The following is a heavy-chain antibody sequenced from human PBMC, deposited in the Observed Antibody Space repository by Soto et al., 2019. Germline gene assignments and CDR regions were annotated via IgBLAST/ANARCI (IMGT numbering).Heavy chain of an antibody. D-gene: IGHD3-3*01. V-gene: IGHV4-4*07. CDR3: ARESGDFWSGYGYYYYYGMDV. CDR2: IYTGGST. CDR1: GGSISSYY. Sequence: PSETLSLTCTVSGGSISSYYWSWIRQPAGKGLEWIGRIYTGGSTNYNPSLKSRVTMSVDTSKNQFSLKLSSVTAADTAVYYCARESGDFWSGYGYYYYYGMDVWGQGTTVTVSS. J-gene: IGHJ6*02.